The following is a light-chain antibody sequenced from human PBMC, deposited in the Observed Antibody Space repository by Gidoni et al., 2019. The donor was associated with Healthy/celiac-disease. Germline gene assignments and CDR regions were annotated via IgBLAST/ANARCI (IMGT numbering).Light chain of an antibody. CDR3: AAWDDSLSGWV. J-gene: IGLJ3*02. Sequence: QSVLTQPPSASGTPGQGVTISCSGSSSNIGSNYVYWYQQLPGTAPKLLIYGNNHRPSGVPDRFSGSKSGTSASLAISGRRSEDEADYYCAAWDDSLSGWVFGGGTKLTVL. CDR1: SSNIGSNY. CDR2: GNN. V-gene: IGLV1-47*01.